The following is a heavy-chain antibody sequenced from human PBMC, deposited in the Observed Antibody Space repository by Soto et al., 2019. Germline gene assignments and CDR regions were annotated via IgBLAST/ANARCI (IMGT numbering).Heavy chain of an antibody. D-gene: IGHD3-22*01. J-gene: IGHJ6*02. CDR2: ISYSGST. CDR1: GGSISSGSYY. Sequence: SETLSLTCTVSGGSISSGSYYWGLIRRPPGKGLEWIGRISYSGSTYYNPSLKRRVTISVDTSKNQFSLKLSCVTAADTAVYFCARWSVVVPNXGYYGTDVGGQGPTVSV. V-gene: IGHV4-39*01. CDR3: ARWSVVVPNXGYYGTDV.